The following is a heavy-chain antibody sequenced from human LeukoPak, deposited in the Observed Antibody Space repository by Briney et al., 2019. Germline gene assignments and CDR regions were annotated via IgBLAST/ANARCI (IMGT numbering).Heavy chain of an antibody. V-gene: IGHV4-39*02. Sequence: PSETLSLTCTVSGGSITGTTYYWAWFRQPPGKGLEWIGSLYSDGRTFYGPSLKSRITISGYTSKNHFSLKLTSVTAADTAVYYCARRSGDWAVNWFDPWGQGTLVTVSS. CDR1: GGSITGTTYY. J-gene: IGHJ5*02. CDR2: LYSDGRT. CDR3: ARRSGDWAVNWFDP. D-gene: IGHD2-21*02.